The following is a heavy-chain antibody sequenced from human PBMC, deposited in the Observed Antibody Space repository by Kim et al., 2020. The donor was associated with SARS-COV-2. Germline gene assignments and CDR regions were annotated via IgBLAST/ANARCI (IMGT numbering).Heavy chain of an antibody. D-gene: IGHD1-26*01. CDR3: ARDWAGWELSFDY. CDR1: GFTFSSYS. J-gene: IGHJ4*02. V-gene: IGHV3-48*04. Sequence: GGSLRLSCAASGFTFSSYSMNWVRQAPGKGLEWVSYISSSSSTIYYADSVKGRFTISRDNAKNSLYLQMNSLRAEDTAVYYCARDWAGWELSFDYWGQGTLVTVSS. CDR2: ISSSSSTI.